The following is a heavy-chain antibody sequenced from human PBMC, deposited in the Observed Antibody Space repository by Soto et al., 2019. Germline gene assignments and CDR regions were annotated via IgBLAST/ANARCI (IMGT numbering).Heavy chain of an antibody. CDR2: ISSDGDNK. V-gene: IGHV3-30*18. J-gene: IGHJ3*01. CDR1: GFMFNDYG. Sequence: GSLRLSCEASGFMFNDYGMHWVRQAPGKGLDWVAVISSDGDNKYYAQSVKGRFTISRDNSKNTLFLHMDSLRREDTAVYHCVKGDLDTAVVNSPDAFDFWGQGTMVTVSS. CDR3: VKGDLDTAVVNSPDAFDF. D-gene: IGHD5-18*01.